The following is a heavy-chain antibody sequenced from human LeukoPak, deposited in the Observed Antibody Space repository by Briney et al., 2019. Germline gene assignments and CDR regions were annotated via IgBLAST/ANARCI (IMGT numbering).Heavy chain of an antibody. Sequence: GGSLRLSCAASGFTFSSYAMSWVRQAPGKGLEWVSAISGSGGSTYYADSVKGRFTISRDNSKNTLYLQMNSLRAEDTAVYYCAKAHPTYYYDSSGYYASAIDFDYWGQGTLVTVSS. CDR2: ISGSGGST. J-gene: IGHJ4*02. D-gene: IGHD3-22*01. CDR3: AKAHPTYYYDSSGYYASAIDFDY. V-gene: IGHV3-23*01. CDR1: GFTFSSYA.